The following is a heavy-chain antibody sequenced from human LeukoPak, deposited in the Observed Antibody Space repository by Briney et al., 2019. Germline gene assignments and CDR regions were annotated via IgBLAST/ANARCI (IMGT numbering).Heavy chain of an antibody. V-gene: IGHV1-2*02. J-gene: IGHJ4*02. CDR2: IDPKSGGT. CDR3: ARDPYSNYFDY. Sequence: ASVKVSCKASGYTFTDNYMHWVRQAPGQGIEWMGWIDPKSGGTNSAQRFQGRVTMTRDTSISTAYMELNRLRSDDTAVYYCARDPYSNYFDYWGQGTLVTVSS. CDR1: GYTFTDNY. D-gene: IGHD4-11*01.